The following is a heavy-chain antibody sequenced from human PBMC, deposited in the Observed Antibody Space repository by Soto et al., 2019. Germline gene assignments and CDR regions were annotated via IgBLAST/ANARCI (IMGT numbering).Heavy chain of an antibody. CDR3: ARSTCQNYFDY. CDR1: GFTFSTYW. J-gene: IGHJ4*02. Sequence: EVQLVESGGGLVQPGGSLRLSCAASGFTFSTYWMHWVRQAPGTGLVWVSRINSDGSITNYADSVKGRFSISRDNAKNTLYLQMNSLRAEDTAVYYCARSTCQNYFDYWGLGTLVTVSS. V-gene: IGHV3-74*01. CDR2: INSDGSIT.